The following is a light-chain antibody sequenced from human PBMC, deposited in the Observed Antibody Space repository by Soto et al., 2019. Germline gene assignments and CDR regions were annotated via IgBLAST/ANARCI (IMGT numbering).Light chain of an antibody. Sequence: QSVLTQPPSVSAAPGQKVTISCSGSNSNIETNYVSWYQHLPGTAPKLLIYDDNKRPSGIPDRFSGSKSGTSATLGITGLQTGDEAAYYCGTWDRSLNAVVFGGGTMLTVL. CDR1: NSNIETNY. J-gene: IGLJ2*01. CDR2: DDN. V-gene: IGLV1-51*01. CDR3: GTWDRSLNAVV.